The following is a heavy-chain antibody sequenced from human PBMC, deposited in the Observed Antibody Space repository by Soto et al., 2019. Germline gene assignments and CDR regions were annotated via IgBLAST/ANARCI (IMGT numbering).Heavy chain of an antibody. CDR2: ISAYNGNT. V-gene: IGHV1-18*01. Sequence: QVQLVQAGAEVKKPGASVKFSCKASGYTITSYGISWVRQAPGQGLEWMGWISAYNGNTNYAQKLQGRGTLTADPYTSTAYMELRSLRSDDTAVYYCARDTAAAGSFDYWGQGTLVTVSS. J-gene: IGHJ4*02. CDR1: GYTITSYG. CDR3: ARDTAAAGSFDY. D-gene: IGHD6-13*01.